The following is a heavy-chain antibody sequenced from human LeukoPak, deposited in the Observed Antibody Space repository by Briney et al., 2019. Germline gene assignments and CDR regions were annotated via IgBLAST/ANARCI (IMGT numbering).Heavy chain of an antibody. V-gene: IGHV3-23*01. CDR3: AKGPSSTACCPFDY. Sequence: PGRSLRLSCAASASTFISYAMAWVRQAPEKGLEWASGLTGSGDATYYADSVKGRFIISRDNSKNTLYLQINNLRVQDTAVYYCAKGPSSTACCPFDYWGQGTLVTVSP. CDR1: ASTFISYA. D-gene: IGHD2-2*01. CDR2: LTGSGDAT. J-gene: IGHJ4*02.